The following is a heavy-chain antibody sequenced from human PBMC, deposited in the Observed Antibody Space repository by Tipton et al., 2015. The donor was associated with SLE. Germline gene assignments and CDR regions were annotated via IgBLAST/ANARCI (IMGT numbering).Heavy chain of an antibody. J-gene: IGHJ4*02. D-gene: IGHD4-17*01. CDR1: GDSISSGYF. CDR2: MSHSGDT. Sequence: TLSLTCTVSGDSISSGYFWGWIRQPPGKGLEWIGTMSHSGDTYYNPSLESRVTMSMDTSKNQFSLELASVTAADTALYYCARQYTTVTVYESWGQGTLVTVSS. CDR3: ARQYTTVTVYES. V-gene: IGHV4-38-2*02.